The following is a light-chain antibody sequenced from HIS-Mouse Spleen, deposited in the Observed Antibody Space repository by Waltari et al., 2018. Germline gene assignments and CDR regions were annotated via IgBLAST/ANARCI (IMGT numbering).Light chain of an antibody. CDR3: QSADSSGTYWV. J-gene: IGLJ3*02. CDR1: ALPKQY. CDR2: KDS. V-gene: IGLV3-25*03. Sequence: SYELTQPPSVSVSPGQTARIPCSGDALPKQYAYWYQQKPGQAPVLVIYKDSERPSRIPERFSGSSSGTTVTLTISGVQAEDEADYYCQSADSSGTYWVFGGGTKLTVL.